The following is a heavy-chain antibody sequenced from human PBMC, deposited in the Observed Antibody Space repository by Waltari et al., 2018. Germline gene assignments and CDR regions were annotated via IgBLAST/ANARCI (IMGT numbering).Heavy chain of an antibody. V-gene: IGHV4-59*11. CDR1: GGSISSHY. CDR2: IYYSGST. D-gene: IGHD3-9*01. CDR3: ARSLSVTIFDY. Sequence: QVQLQESGPGLVKPSETLSLTCTVSGGSISSHYWSWIRQPPGKGLEWIGYIYYSGSTNYNPSLKSRVTISVDTSKNQFSLKLSSVTAADTAVYYCARSLSVTIFDYWGQETLVTVSS. J-gene: IGHJ4*02.